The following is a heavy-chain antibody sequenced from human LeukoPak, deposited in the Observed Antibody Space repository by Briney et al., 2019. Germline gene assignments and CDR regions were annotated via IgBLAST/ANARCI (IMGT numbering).Heavy chain of an antibody. V-gene: IGHV1-69*06. Sequence: SVKVSCKASGGTFSSYAISWVRQAPGQGLEWMGGIIPIFGTANYAQKFQGRVTITADKSTSTAYMELGSLRSEDTAVYYCARVGSTSQDWFDPWGQGTLVTVSS. CDR2: IIPIFGTA. CDR3: ARVGSTSQDWFDP. J-gene: IGHJ5*02. D-gene: IGHD2-2*01. CDR1: GGTFSSYA.